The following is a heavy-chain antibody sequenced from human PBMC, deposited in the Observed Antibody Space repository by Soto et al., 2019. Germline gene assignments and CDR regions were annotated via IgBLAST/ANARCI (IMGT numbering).Heavy chain of an antibody. CDR3: ARGGDCSGGSCYDGWFDP. CDR2: MNPNSGNT. CDR1: GYTFTSYD. Sequence: ASVKVSCKASGYTFTSYDINWVRQATGQGLEWMGWMNPNSGNTGYAQKFQGRVTMTRNTSISTAYMELSSLRSEDTAVYYCARGGDCSGGSCYDGWFDPWGQGTLVTVSS. D-gene: IGHD2-15*01. J-gene: IGHJ5*02. V-gene: IGHV1-8*01.